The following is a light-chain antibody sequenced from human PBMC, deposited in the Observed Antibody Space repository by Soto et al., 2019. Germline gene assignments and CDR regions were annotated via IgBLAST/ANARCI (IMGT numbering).Light chain of an antibody. Sequence: IQLTQSPSSLSASVGDRVSITCRASQDIKTYLAWYQQKQGKAPKLLISGTFTLQSGVPSRFNGRGSGTDFTLTISRLQPEDFATYYCQHLNNYPPCTFGPGTKVDLE. CDR1: QDIKTY. J-gene: IGKJ3*01. CDR2: GTF. CDR3: QHLNNYPPCT. V-gene: IGKV1-9*01.